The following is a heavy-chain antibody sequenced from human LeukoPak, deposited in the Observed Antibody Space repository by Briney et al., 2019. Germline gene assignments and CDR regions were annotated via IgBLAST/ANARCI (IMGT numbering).Heavy chain of an antibody. CDR1: GGSISSGGYY. CDR3: ARGVDDFWSGYSSYFDF. Sequence: SETLSLTCTVSGGSISSGGYYWSWIRQHPGKGLEWIGYIYYSGSTYYNPSLKSRVTISVDTSKNQFSLKMSYVTAADTAVYYCARGVDDFWSGYSSYFDFWGQGTLVTVSS. J-gene: IGHJ4*02. D-gene: IGHD3-3*01. CDR2: IYYSGST. V-gene: IGHV4-31*03.